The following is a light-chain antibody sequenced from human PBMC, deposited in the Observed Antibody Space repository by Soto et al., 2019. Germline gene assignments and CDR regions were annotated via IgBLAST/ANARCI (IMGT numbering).Light chain of an antibody. J-gene: IGLJ2*01. CDR1: SSDVGGYNY. CDR2: DVS. V-gene: IGLV2-14*01. Sequence: QSALTQPASVSGSPGQSITISCTGTSSDVGGYNYVSWYQQHPGKAPKLMIYDVSNRPSGVSNRFSGSKSGNTASLTISRLQAEDEADYDCSSYTSGSTLGVFGGGTQLTVL. CDR3: SSYTSGSTLGV.